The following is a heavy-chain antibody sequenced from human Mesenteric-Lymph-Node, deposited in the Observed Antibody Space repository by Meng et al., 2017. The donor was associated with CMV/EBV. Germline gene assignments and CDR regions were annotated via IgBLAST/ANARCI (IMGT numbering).Heavy chain of an antibody. D-gene: IGHD2-15*01. Sequence: GGSLRLSCAASGFTFSDYYMSWIRQAPGKGLEWVAVISYDGSNKYYADSVKGRFTISRDNSKNTLYLQMNSLRAEDTAVYYCASIGALLGYCSGGSCRSGWFDPWGQGTLVTVSS. CDR2: ISYDGSNK. V-gene: IGHV3-30-3*01. CDR3: ASIGALLGYCSGGSCRSGWFDP. J-gene: IGHJ5*02. CDR1: GFTFSDYY.